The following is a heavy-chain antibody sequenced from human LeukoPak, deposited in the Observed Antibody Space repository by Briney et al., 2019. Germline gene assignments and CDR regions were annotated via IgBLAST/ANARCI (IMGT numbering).Heavy chain of an antibody. D-gene: IGHD6-6*01. CDR2: ISSSSSYI. CDR3: ARDEYSSSLGFWFDP. Sequence: GGSLRLSCAASGFTFSSYSMNWVRQAPGKGLEWVSSISSSSSYIYYADSVKGRFTISRDNAKNSLYLQMNSLRAEDTAVYYCARDEYSSSLGFWFDPWGQGTLVTVSS. V-gene: IGHV3-21*01. CDR1: GFTFSSYS. J-gene: IGHJ5*02.